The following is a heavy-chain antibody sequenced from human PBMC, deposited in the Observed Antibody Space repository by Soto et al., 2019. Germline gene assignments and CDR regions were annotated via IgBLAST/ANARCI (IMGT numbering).Heavy chain of an antibody. J-gene: IGHJ4*02. CDR2: IYYSGYT. Sequence: LSLTCTISGGSISSSSYYWGWIRQPPGKGLEWIGSIYYSGYTYYNPSLKSRVTISVDTSKNQFSLKLSSVTAADTAVYYCARRYGDCFDYWGQGTLVTVSS. CDR1: GGSISSSSYY. V-gene: IGHV4-39*01. CDR3: ARRYGDCFDY. D-gene: IGHD4-17*01.